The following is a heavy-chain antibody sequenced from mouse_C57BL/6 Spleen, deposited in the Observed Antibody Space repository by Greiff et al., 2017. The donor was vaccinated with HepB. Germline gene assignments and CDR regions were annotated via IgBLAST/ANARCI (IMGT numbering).Heavy chain of an antibody. J-gene: IGHJ1*03. V-gene: IGHV1-82*01. CDR1: GYAFSSSW. CDR2: IYPGDGDT. Sequence: VQLQQSGPELVKPGASVKISCKASGYAFSSSWMNWVKQRPGKGLEWIGRIYPGDGDTNYNGKFKGKATLTADKSSSTAYMQLSSLTSEDSAVYFCARSMTTGGAPGYFDVWGTGTTVTVSS. D-gene: IGHD1-1*01. CDR3: ARSMTTGGAPGYFDV.